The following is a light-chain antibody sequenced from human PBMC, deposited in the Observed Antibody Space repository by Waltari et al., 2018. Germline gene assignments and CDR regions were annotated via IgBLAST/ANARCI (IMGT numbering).Light chain of an antibody. CDR3: QQYYRSRT. V-gene: IGKV4-1*01. CDR1: QSVLYNYNGKNY. Sequence: DIVMTQSPDSLAVSLGERATINCKSSQSVLYNYNGKNYLAWYQQKPGQPPKLPIYWASTRQAGVPDRFSGSGSGTDFTLTINSLQAEDVAVYYCQQYYRSRTFGQGTKVEIK. CDR2: WAS. J-gene: IGKJ1*01.